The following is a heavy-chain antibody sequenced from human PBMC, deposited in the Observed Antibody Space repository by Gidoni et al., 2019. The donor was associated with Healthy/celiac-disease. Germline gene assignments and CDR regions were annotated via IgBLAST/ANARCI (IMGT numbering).Heavy chain of an antibody. CDR2: ISYDGSNK. J-gene: IGHJ4*02. V-gene: IGHV3-30*18. CDR3: AKDEDYY. Sequence: QVQLVESGGGVVQPGRSLRLPWAASGFTFSSYGMHWVRQAPVKGLEWVAVISYDGSNKYYADSVKGRFTISRDNSKNTLYLQMNSLRAEDTAVYYCAKDEDYYWGQGTLVTVSS. CDR1: GFTFSSYG.